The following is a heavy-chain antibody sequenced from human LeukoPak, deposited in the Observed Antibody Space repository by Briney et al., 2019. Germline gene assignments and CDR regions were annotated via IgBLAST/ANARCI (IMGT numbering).Heavy chain of an antibody. CDR2: IGTAGDT. CDR3: ARALVTGYYDY. J-gene: IGHJ4*02. V-gene: IGHV3-13*01. D-gene: IGHD3-9*01. CDR1: GFTFSSYD. Sequence: GGSLRLSCAASGFTFSSYDMHWVRQATGKGLEWVSAIGTAGDTYYPGSVKGRFTISRENAKNSLYLQMNSLRAGDTAVYYCARALVTGYYDYWGQGTLVTVSS.